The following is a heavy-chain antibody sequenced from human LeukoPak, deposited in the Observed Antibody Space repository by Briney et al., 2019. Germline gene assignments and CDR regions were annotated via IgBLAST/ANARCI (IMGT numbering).Heavy chain of an antibody. J-gene: IGHJ4*02. CDR1: GFTLSDHY. V-gene: IGHV3-72*01. D-gene: IGHD3-22*01. Sequence: GGSLRLSCAASGFTLSDHYMDWVRQAPGKGLEWVGRSRNKANSYTTEYGASVTGRFTIARDDSENSLYLQMNSLKTEDTAVYYCARGDSSGYSNYWGQGTLVTVSS. CDR3: ARGDSSGYSNY. CDR2: SRNKANSYTT.